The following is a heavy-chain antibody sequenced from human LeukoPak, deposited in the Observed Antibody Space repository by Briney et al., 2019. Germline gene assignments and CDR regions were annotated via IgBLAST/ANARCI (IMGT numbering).Heavy chain of an antibody. V-gene: IGHV1-69*13. CDR2: IIPIFGTA. CDR1: GGTFSSYA. J-gene: IGHJ5*02. D-gene: IGHD3-3*01. Sequence: ASVKVSCKASGGTFSSYAISWVRQAPGQGLEWMGGIIPIFGTANYAQKFQGRVTITADESTSTAYMELSSLRSEDTAVYYCASYGVESTELDPWGQGTLVTVSS. CDR3: ASYGVESTELDP.